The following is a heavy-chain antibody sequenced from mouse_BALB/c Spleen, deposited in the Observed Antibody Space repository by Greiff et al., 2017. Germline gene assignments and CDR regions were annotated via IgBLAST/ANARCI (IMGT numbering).Heavy chain of an antibody. D-gene: IGHD1-1*02. V-gene: IGHV5-9-4*01. J-gene: IGHJ2*01. CDR1: GFTFSSYA. CDR3: ARFGNSFDY. CDR2: ISSGGSYT. Sequence: VQLKESGGGLVKPGGSLKLSCAASGFTFSSYAMSWVRQSPEKRLEWVAEISSGGSYTYYPDTVTGRFTISRDNAKNTLYLEMSSLRSEDTAMYYCARFGNSFDYWGQGTTLTVSS.